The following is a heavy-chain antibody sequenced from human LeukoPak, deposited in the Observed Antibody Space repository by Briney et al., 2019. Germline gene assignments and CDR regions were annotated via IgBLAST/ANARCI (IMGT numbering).Heavy chain of an antibody. V-gene: IGHV1-58*02. CDR3: AATSAHYYDSSGYYYDFDY. Sequence: ASVKVSCKASGFTFTSSAMQWVRQARGQRLEWIGWIVVGSGNTNYAQKFQERVTITRDMSTSTAYMELSSLRSEDTAVYYCAATSAHYYDSSGYYYDFDYWGQGTLATVSS. J-gene: IGHJ4*02. D-gene: IGHD3-22*01. CDR1: GFTFTSSA. CDR2: IVVGSGNT.